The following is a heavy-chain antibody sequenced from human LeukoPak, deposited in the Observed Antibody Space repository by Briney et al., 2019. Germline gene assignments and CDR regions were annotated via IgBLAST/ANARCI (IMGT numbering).Heavy chain of an antibody. CDR1: GGSISAYY. J-gene: IGHJ4*02. CDR3: AKAWGLGTSTYYYPADQ. V-gene: IGHV3-23*01. CDR2: ISGSGGGT. Sequence: LSLTCTVSGGSISAYYWSWIRQAPGKGLEWVSTISGSGGGTYYADSVKGRFTISRDNSKNTLYLQMNSLRAEDTAVYYCAKAWGLGTSTYYYPADQWGQGTLVTVSS. D-gene: IGHD3-22*01.